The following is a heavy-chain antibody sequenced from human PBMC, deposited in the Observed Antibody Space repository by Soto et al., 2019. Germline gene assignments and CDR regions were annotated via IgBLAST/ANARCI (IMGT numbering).Heavy chain of an antibody. V-gene: IGHV1-69*01. CDR1: GDTFSRYA. J-gene: IGHJ4*02. CDR3: ARAITMVRGVLDY. Sequence: GXSVKVSCKASGDTFSRYAISWVRQAPGQVLEWMGGIIXIFGKXNYAKKFQGRXXITADESXXKAYMELSSLRSEETAVYYCARAITMVRGVLDYWGQGTLVTVSS. CDR2: IIXIFGKX. D-gene: IGHD3-10*01.